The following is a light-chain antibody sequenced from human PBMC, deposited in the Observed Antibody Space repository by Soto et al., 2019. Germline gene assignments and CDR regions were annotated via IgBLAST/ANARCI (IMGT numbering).Light chain of an antibody. CDR2: GAS. V-gene: IGKV3-11*01. CDR3: QQRSNWPPWT. CDR1: QSVSSF. J-gene: IGKJ1*01. Sequence: DIVLTQSPATLSLSPGERATLTCRASQSVSSFLAWYQQKPGQAPRLLIYGASIRATGIPARSSGSGSGTDFTLTISSLEPEDFAVYYCQQRSNWPPWTFGQGTKV.